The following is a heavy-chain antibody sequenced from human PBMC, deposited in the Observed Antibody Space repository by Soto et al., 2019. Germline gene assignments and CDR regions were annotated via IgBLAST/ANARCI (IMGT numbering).Heavy chain of an antibody. CDR3: ARSVFP. V-gene: IGHV4-31*03. Sequence: SDTLSLSCTVSGGSIRSGGYYWTWIRQHPGKGLEWVGYIYYSGSTYYNPSLKSRVTISVDTSKNQFSLKLSSVTAADTAVYYCARSVFPWGQGTLVTVS. CDR1: GGSIRSGGYY. CDR2: IYYSGST. J-gene: IGHJ5*02.